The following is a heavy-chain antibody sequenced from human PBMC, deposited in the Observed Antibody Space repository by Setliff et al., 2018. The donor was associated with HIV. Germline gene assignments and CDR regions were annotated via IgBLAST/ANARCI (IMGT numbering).Heavy chain of an antibody. CDR1: GGSFSGYY. CDR2: INHSGST. CDR3: AGGPCTTSIDY. J-gene: IGHJ4*02. Sequence: SETLSLTCAVYGGSFSGYYWSWTRQPPGKGLEWIGEINHSGSTNYNMSLWSRVTISLDASRNQFSLDLISVTAADTAVSYCAGGPCTTSIDYWAQGTLVTVS. V-gene: IGHV4-34*01. D-gene: IGHD2-8*01.